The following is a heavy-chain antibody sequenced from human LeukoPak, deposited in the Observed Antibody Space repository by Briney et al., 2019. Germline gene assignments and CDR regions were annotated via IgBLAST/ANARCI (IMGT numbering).Heavy chain of an antibody. CDR3: ARGSSTSSQD. V-gene: IGHV3-21*01. CDR1: GFTFSSYI. J-gene: IGHJ4*02. CDR2: ISSSSSYI. D-gene: IGHD2-2*01. Sequence: KTGGSLRLSCAASGFTFSSYIINWVRQAPGKGLEWVSSISSSSSYIYYADSVKGRFTMSRDNAKNTLYLQMNNLTTEDTAVYYCARGSSTSSQDWGQGTLVTVSS.